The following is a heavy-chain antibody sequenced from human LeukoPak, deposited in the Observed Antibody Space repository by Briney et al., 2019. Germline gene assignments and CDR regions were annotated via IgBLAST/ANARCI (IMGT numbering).Heavy chain of an antibody. CDR3: AKHFCTGLDCSLFDS. J-gene: IGHJ4*02. Sequence: PGGSLRLSCAASGFTMSHYGVSWVRQAPGKGLEWISRIRSAVETTHYADSVKGRFIISRDNSKNALSLQLNSLRPEDTALYYCAKHFCTGLDCSLFDSWGQGTLVTVSS. V-gene: IGHV3-23*01. CDR1: GFTMSHYG. CDR2: IRSAVETT. D-gene: IGHD3/OR15-3a*01.